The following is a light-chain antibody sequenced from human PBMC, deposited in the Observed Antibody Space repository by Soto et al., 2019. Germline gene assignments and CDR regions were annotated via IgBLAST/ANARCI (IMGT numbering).Light chain of an antibody. CDR1: HSISSW. CDR3: QQYNSWYT. CDR2: KAS. V-gene: IGKV1-5*03. Sequence: DIQMTQSPSTLSASVGDRVTITCRASHSISSWLAWYQQKPGKAPKLLIYKASSLESGVPSRFSGRGSGTEFTLTSSSLQPDAFATSYCQQYNSWYTFGQGTKLEIK. J-gene: IGKJ2*01.